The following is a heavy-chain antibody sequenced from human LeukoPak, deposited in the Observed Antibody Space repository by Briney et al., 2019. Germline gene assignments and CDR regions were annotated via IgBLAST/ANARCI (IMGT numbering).Heavy chain of an antibody. J-gene: IGHJ4*02. CDR3: ARVFGHSRRDGYNLAY. CDR2: INPSGGST. CDR1: GYTFTSYY. V-gene: IGHV1-46*01. Sequence: GASVKVSCKASGYTFTSYYMHWVRRAPGQGHEWMGIINPSGGSTSYAQKFQGRVTMTRDTSTSTVYMELSSLRSEDTAVYYCARVFGHSRRDGYNLAYWGQGTLVTVSS. D-gene: IGHD5-24*01.